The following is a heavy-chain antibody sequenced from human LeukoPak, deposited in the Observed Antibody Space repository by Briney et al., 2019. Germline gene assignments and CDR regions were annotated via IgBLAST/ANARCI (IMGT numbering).Heavy chain of an antibody. Sequence: GGSLRLSCAASGFTFSSYSMNWVRQAPGKGLEWVLSISSSSSYIYYADSVKGRFTISRDNAKNSLYLQMNSLRAEDTAVYYCARDQEVGILSLGYWGQGTLVTVSS. CDR2: ISSSSSYI. V-gene: IGHV3-21*01. J-gene: IGHJ4*02. CDR3: ARDQEVGILSLGY. D-gene: IGHD3-10*02. CDR1: GFTFSSYS.